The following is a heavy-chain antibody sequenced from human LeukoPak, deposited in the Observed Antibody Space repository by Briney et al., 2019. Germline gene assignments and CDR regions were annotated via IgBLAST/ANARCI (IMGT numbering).Heavy chain of an antibody. CDR3: ARDEAVAGKRENWFDP. J-gene: IGHJ5*02. D-gene: IGHD6-19*01. CDR1: GYTFTGYY. CDR2: INPNSGGT. V-gene: IGHV1-2*04. Sequence: GASVKVSCKASGYTFTGYYMHWVRQAPGQGLEWMGWINPNSGGTNYAQKFQGWVTMTRDTSISTAYMELSRLRSDDTAVYYCARDEAVAGKRENWFDPWGQGTLVTVSS.